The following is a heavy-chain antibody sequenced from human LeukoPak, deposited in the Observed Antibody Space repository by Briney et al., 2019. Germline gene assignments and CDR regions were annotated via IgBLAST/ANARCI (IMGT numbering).Heavy chain of an antibody. CDR2: INWNGGST. V-gene: IGHV3-20*04. CDR1: GFRFYDHG. CDR3: AGGDRNGWYFDY. D-gene: IGHD6-19*01. Sequence: GGSLRLSCAASGFRFYDHGMSWVRQAPGKGLEWVSGINWNGGSTVYGDSVKGRFTISRDNAKNSLYLQMNSLRAEDTALYYCAGGDRNGWYFDYWGQGILVTVSS. J-gene: IGHJ4*02.